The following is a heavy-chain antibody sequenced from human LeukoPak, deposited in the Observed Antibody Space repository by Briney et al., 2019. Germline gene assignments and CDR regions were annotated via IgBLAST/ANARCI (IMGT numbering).Heavy chain of an antibody. V-gene: IGHV3-7*01. D-gene: IGHD6-19*01. CDR3: ARVAAMTGTVIDY. Sequence: PGGSLRLSCAASGFTISSYWMSWLRQAPGKGLEWVVNINQDGSEKYFVDSVKGRFTISRDNAKNTLYLQMNSLRAEDTAVYYCARVAAMTGTVIDYWGQGTLVTVSS. CDR1: GFTISSYW. J-gene: IGHJ4*02. CDR2: INQDGSEK.